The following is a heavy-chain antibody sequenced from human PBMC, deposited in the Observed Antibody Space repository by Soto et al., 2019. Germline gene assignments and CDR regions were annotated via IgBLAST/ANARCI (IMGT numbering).Heavy chain of an antibody. CDR1: GFAFSDYS. J-gene: IGHJ4*01. V-gene: IGHV3-21*04. CDR3: TTDSYSTIIIVRFDY. Sequence: GGSLRLSCAASGFAFSDYSMNWVRQAPGKGLEWVSSISTSSNYIYYADSVKGRFTTSRDDAKNSLYLQMNSLKIEDTAVYYCTTDSYSTIIIVRFDYWGHGTLVTVSS. D-gene: IGHD3-22*01. CDR2: ISTSSNYI.